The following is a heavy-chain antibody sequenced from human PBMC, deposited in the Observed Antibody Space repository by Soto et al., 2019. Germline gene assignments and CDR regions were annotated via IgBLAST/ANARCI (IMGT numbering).Heavy chain of an antibody. CDR1: GDTFSSYA. J-gene: IGHJ4*02. CDR3: AREAGDYGHPDFDY. Sequence: QLVQSGPEVKKPGSSVKVSCKSVGDTFSSYAVSWVRQAPGQGLEWMGGIIPTFGTVNYAQKFQGRATITADESTRLSYMEMTSLKSDYTAVYYCAREAGDYGHPDFDYWGQGTLISVSS. V-gene: IGHV1-69*01. CDR2: IIPTFGTV. D-gene: IGHD3-10*01.